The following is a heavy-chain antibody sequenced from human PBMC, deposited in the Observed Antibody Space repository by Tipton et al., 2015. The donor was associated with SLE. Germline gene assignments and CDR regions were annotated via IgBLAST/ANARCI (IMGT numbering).Heavy chain of an antibody. CDR1: GYSISSDYY. D-gene: IGHD1-7*01. J-gene: IGHJ4*02. Sequence: TLSLTCAVSGYSISSDYYWGWIRQPPGKGLECIGSLYHSGTTYYNPSLKSRVTMSVDTSKNQFSLKLTSVTAADTAVYYCARTNWNYVYFDYWGQGALVTVSS. V-gene: IGHV4-38-2*01. CDR3: ARTNWNYVYFDY. CDR2: LYHSGTT.